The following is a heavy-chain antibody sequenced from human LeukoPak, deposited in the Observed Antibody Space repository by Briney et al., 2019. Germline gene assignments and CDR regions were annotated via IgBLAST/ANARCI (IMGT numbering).Heavy chain of an antibody. CDR1: GYTFTSYD. CDR2: MNPNSGNT. V-gene: IGHV1-8*01. J-gene: IGHJ4*02. CDR3: ASGGSSGYYSFDY. D-gene: IGHD3-22*01. Sequence: GESLKISCKGSGYTFTSYDINWVRQATGQGLEWMGWMNPNSGNTGYAQKFQGRVTMTRNTSISTAYMELSSLRSEDTAVYYCASGGSSGYYSFDYWGQGTLVTVSS.